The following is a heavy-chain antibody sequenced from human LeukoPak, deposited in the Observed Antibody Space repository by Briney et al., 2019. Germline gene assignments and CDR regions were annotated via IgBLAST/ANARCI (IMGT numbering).Heavy chain of an antibody. V-gene: IGHV3-30*04. CDR3: ERESGYSYGRFYY. Sequence: GGSLTLSCAASGFTFNTYAMHWVRQAPGKGLEWVGVIYFDGSNKYNPDSVNGGSTISRDNNKNTMNMKMNSLRAEDTAVYYSERESGYSYGRFYYWGQGTLVTVSS. D-gene: IGHD5-18*01. CDR2: IYFDGSNK. CDR1: GFTFNTYA. J-gene: IGHJ4*02.